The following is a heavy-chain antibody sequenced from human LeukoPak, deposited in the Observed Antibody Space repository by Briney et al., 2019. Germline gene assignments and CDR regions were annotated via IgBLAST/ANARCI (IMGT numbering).Heavy chain of an antibody. CDR2: INHSGST. CDR3: AIRVSGWFDP. CDR1: GGSFSGYY. V-gene: IGHV4-34*01. J-gene: IGHJ5*02. D-gene: IGHD2-8*01. Sequence: SETLSLTCAVYGGSFSGYYWSWIRQPPGKGLEWIGEINHSGSTNYNPSLKSRVTISVDTSKNQFSLKLSSVTAADTAVYYCAIRVSGWFDPWGQGTLVTVSS.